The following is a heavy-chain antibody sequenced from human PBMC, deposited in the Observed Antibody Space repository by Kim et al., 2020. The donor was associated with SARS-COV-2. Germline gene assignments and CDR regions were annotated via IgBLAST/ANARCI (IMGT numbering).Heavy chain of an antibody. V-gene: IGHV3-49*02. D-gene: IGHD4-4*01. Sequence: VKGRFTISRDDSKSIAYLQMNSLKTEDTAVYYCTRDQYSNNQYYYYYMDVWGKGTTVTVSS. CDR3: TRDQYSNNQYYYYYMDV. J-gene: IGHJ6*03.